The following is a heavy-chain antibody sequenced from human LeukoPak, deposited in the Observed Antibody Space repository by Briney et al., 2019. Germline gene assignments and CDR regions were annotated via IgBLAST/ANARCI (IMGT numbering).Heavy chain of an antibody. CDR2: IYTSGST. J-gene: IGHJ4*02. CDR1: GGSISSYY. V-gene: IGHV4-4*07. CDR3: ARQLRGEAVAGHLQPFDY. Sequence: SETLSLTCTVSGGSISSYYWSWIRQPAGKGLEWIGRIYTSGSTNYNPSLKSRVTMSVDTSKNQFSLKLSSVTAADTAVYFCARQLRGEAVAGHLQPFDYWGQGTLVTVSS. D-gene: IGHD6-19*01.